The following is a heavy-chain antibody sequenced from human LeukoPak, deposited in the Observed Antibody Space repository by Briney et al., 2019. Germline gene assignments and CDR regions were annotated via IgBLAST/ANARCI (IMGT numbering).Heavy chain of an antibody. CDR2: ISGGGVTT. V-gene: IGHV3-23*01. CDR3: AKSETYGSGNSPYYYYYYMDV. D-gene: IGHD3-10*01. J-gene: IGHJ6*03. Sequence: GGSLRLSCAASGFTFSSYAMSWVRQAPGKGLEWVSAISGGGVTTYYADSVKGRFTISRDISKNTLYLQMKSLRAEDTAVYYCAKSETYGSGNSPYYYYYYMDVWGKGTTVTVSS. CDR1: GFTFSSYA.